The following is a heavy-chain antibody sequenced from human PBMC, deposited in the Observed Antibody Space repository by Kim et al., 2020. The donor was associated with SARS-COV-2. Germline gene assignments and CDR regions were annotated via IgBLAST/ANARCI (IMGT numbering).Heavy chain of an antibody. CDR1: GFTFGGHD. Sequence: GGSLRLSCAASGFTFGGHDMHWVRQGSGKGLEWVSAIGTAGETFYSGSVKGRFIISRENGRNSLVLQMDSLKVGDTAVYYCARGIHQWLGVDVWGQGTTVTVSS. V-gene: IGHV3-13*04. D-gene: IGHD5-18*01. J-gene: IGHJ6*02. CDR2: IGTAGET. CDR3: ARGIHQWLGVDV.